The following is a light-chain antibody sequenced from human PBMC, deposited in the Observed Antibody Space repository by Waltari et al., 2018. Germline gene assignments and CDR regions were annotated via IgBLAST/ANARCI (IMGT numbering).Light chain of an antibody. CDR2: ANG. CDR1: NSNIGDNT. V-gene: IGLV1-44*01. CDR3: AAWDDTLNIWV. J-gene: IGLJ3*02. Sequence: QSVLTQAPSASGAPGQKVTISCSGGNSNIGDNTVNWYRQLPGTAPKLLIYANGQWPSGVPDRFSGSKSGTSASLDIGGLQSGDEAHYFCAAWDDTLNIWVFGGGTKVTVL.